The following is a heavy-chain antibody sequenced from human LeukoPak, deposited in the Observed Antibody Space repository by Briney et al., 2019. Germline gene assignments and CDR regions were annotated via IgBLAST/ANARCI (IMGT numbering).Heavy chain of an antibody. J-gene: IGHJ4*02. CDR2: ISGNGDST. CDR3: ARGRGSYSLDY. D-gene: IGHD3-10*01. CDR1: GFTLSSYA. V-gene: IGHV3-23*01. Sequence: GGSLRLSCAASGFTLSSYAMSWVRRAPGKGLEWVSAISGNGDSTYYADSVKGRLTISRDNSKNTLYLQMNSLRAEDTAVYNCARGRGSYSLDYWGQGTLVTVSS.